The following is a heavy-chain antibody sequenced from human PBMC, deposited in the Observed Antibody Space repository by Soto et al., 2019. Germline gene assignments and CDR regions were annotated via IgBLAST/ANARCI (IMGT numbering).Heavy chain of an antibody. V-gene: IGHV4-30-2*01. D-gene: IGHD2-15*01. Sequence: SETLSLTCAVSGGSISSGGYSWSWIRQPPGKGLEWIGYIYHSGSTYYNPSLKSRVTISVDRSKNQFSLKLSSVTAADTAVYYCARAGGNERGDYFDYWGQGTLVTVSS. CDR1: GGSISSGGYS. J-gene: IGHJ4*02. CDR2: IYHSGST. CDR3: ARAGGNERGDYFDY.